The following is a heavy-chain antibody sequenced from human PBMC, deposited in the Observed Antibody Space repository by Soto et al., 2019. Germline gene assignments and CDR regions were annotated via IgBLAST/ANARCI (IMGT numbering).Heavy chain of an antibody. CDR1: RFIFSDYA. J-gene: IGHJ5*01. CDR3: AKDAVSYNGKWDWFDS. D-gene: IGHD1-26*01. V-gene: IGHV3-23*01. Sequence: DVQLLQSGGGLVQPGGSLTLSCAASRFIFSDYAMNWVRQAPGKGLAWVSSIGGSNTDRYYADSVKGRFIISRDNSKNTMYLQMNSLRDDDTAVYYCAKDAVSYNGKWDWFDSWSQGTLVPVSS. CDR2: IGGSNTDR.